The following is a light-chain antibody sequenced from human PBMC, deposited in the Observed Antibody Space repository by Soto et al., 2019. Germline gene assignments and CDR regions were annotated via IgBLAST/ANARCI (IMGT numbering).Light chain of an antibody. CDR3: QQYGSSPLT. CDR2: GAS. V-gene: IGKV3-20*01. CDR1: QSVSSSY. Sequence: EIVLTPSPSTLSLSPGERARLSCMSSQSVSSSYLAWYQQKPGQAPRLLIYGASSRATGIPDRFSGSGSGTDFTLTISRLEPEDFAVYYCQQYGSSPLTFGGGTKVDI. J-gene: IGKJ4*01.